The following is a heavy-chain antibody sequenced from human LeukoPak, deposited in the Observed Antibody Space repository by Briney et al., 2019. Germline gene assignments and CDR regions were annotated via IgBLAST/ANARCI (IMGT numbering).Heavy chain of an antibody. V-gene: IGHV4-30-4*08. CDR2: IYNSGST. D-gene: IGHD3-3*01. CDR1: GGSFSGYY. Sequence: PSETLSLTCTVYGGSFSGYYWSWIRQPPGKGLEWIGYIYNSGSTYYNPSLKSRITISEDTSKNQFSLKLSSVTAADTAVYYCARDNFWSGTDAFDIWGQGTMVTVSS. CDR3: ARDNFWSGTDAFDI. J-gene: IGHJ3*02.